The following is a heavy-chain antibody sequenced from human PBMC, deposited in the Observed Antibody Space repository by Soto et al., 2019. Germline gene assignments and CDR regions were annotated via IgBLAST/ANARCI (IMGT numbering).Heavy chain of an antibody. CDR3: ARDGARGIVGATDYYYGMDV. CDR1: GFTFSSYD. D-gene: IGHD1-26*01. V-gene: IGHV3-13*01. CDR2: IGTAGDT. Sequence: GGSLRLSCAASGFTFSSYDMHWVRQATGKGLEWVSAIGTAGDTYYPGSVKGRFTISRENAKNSLYLQMNSLRAEDTAVYYCARDGARGIVGATDYYYGMDVWGQGTTVTVSS. J-gene: IGHJ6*02.